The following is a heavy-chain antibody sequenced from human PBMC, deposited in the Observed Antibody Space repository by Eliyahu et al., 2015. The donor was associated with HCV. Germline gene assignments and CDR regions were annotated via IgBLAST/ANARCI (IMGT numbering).Heavy chain of an antibody. J-gene: IGHJ6*02. CDR3: ARGRGYGSGSYYSRRYYGMDV. CDR2: INHSGST. Sequence: QVQLQQWGAGLLKPSETLSLTCAVYGGSFSGYYWRWLPQPPGRGWGWIGEINHSGSTNYNPSLKSRVTISVDTPKNQFSLKLSSVTAADTAVYYCARGRGYGSGSYYSRRYYGMDVWGQGTTVTVSS. CDR1: GGSFSGYY. V-gene: IGHV4-34*01. D-gene: IGHD3-10*01.